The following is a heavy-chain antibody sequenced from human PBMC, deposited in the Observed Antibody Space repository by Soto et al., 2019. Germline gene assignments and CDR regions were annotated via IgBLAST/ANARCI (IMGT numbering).Heavy chain of an antibody. CDR3: ARVSIGARTEYFYYYGLDV. CDR1: GYTFTNYA. D-gene: IGHD2-21*01. CDR2: INAGNGNT. J-gene: IGHJ6*02. V-gene: IGHV1-3*01. Sequence: QVQLVQSGAEVKKPGASVKVSCKASGYTFTNYAIQWVHQAPGQRLEWMGWINAGNGNTKFSQKFQGRVTITRDTSASTAYMELSSLRSEDTAIYYCARVSIGARTEYFYYYGLDVWGQGTTVTVSS.